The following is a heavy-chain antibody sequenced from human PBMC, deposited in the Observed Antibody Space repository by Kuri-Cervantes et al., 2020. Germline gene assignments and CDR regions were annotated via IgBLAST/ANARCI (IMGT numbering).Heavy chain of an antibody. CDR2: IYYSGST. CDR1: GGSISSGGYY. J-gene: IGHJ6*02. CDR3: ARGGYDYVWGSYRPTYYYGMDV. V-gene: IGHV4-31*03. Sequence: SETLSLTCTVSGGSISSGGYYWSWIRQHPGKGLEWIGYIYYSGSTYYNPSLKSRVTISVDTSKDQFSLKLSSVTAADTAVYYCARGGYDYVWGSYRPTYYYGMDVWGQGTTVTVSS. D-gene: IGHD3-16*02.